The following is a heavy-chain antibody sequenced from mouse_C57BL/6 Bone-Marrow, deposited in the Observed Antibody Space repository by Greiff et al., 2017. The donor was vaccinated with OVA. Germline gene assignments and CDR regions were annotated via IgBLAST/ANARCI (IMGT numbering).Heavy chain of an antibody. CDR3: AYYDGSSWAMDY. V-gene: IGHV1-64*01. D-gene: IGHD1-1*01. CDR1: GYTFTSYW. J-gene: IGHJ4*01. CDR2: VHPNSGST. Sequence: QVQLQQPGAELVKPGASVKLSCKASGYTFTSYWMHWVKQRPGQGLEWIGIVHPNSGSTNYNQKFKGKATLPVAKSSSTAYMQLCRLTSVDSAVYYCAYYDGSSWAMDYWGQGTAVTVSS.